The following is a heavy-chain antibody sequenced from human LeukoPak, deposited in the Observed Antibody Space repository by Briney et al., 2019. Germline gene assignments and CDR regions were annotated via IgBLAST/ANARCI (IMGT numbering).Heavy chain of an antibody. CDR1: GGSISSSSYY. V-gene: IGHV4-39*07. CDR2: IYYSGST. D-gene: IGHD3-22*01. Sequence: SETLSLTCTVSGGSISSSSYYWGWIRQPPGKGLEWIGSIYYSGSTYYNPSLKSRVTISVDTSKNQFSLKLSSVTAADTAVYYCARRRYYYDSSAQGCFDYWGQGTLVTVSS. J-gene: IGHJ4*02. CDR3: ARRRYYYDSSAQGCFDY.